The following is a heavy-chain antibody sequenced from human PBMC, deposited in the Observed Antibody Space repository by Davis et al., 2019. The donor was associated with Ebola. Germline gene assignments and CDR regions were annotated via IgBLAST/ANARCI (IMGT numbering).Heavy chain of an antibody. CDR2: ISSSSTTI. CDR1: GFTFSTYS. V-gene: IGHV3-48*02. CDR3: AREIGWLQLGLDY. J-gene: IGHJ4*02. Sequence: GESLKISCAASGFTFSTYSMNWVRQAPGKGLEWVSYISSSSTTIHYADSVKGRFTISRDNAKNSLYLQMNSLRDEDTAVYYCAREIGWLQLGLDYWGQGTLVTVSS. D-gene: IGHD5-24*01.